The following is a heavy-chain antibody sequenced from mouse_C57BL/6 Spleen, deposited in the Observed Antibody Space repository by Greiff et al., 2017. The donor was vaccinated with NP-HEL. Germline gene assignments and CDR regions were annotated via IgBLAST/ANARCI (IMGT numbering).Heavy chain of an antibody. J-gene: IGHJ2*01. CDR3: ARDYGSPFDY. V-gene: IGHV5-17*01. CDR2: ISSGSSTI. CDR1: GFTFSDYG. D-gene: IGHD1-1*01. Sequence: DVQLQESGGGLVKPGGSLKLSCAASGFTFSDYGMHWVRQAPEKGLEWVAYISSGSSTIYYADTVKGRFTISRDNAKNTLFLQMTSLRSEDTAMYYCARDYGSPFDYWGQGTTLTVSS.